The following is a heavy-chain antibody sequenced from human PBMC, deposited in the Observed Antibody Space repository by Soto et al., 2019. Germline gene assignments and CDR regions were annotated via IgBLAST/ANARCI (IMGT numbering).Heavy chain of an antibody. CDR3: VXRXXCXXXXXXXXFXX. CDR2: IIPIFGTT. J-gene: IGHJ4*02. CDR1: GTTFSNYA. Sequence: QVQVVQSGAEVKKPGSSVKVSCKASGTTFSNYAISWVRQAPGQGLEWMGGIIPIFGTTNYPQKFQGRLTITADESTSTVYMELSSLTSEDTAVYYXVXRXXCXXXXXXXXFXXXGXXTLVTVSS. V-gene: IGHV1-69*01.